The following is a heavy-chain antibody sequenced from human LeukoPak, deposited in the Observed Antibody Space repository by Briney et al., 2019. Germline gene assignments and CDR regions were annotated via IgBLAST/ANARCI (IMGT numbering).Heavy chain of an antibody. Sequence: SETLSLTCTVSGGSISSYYWSWIRQPPGKGLEWLGYIYYTGNSNYNPSLESRVTMSLDTSTNQFSLRLSSVTAADTAVYYCARRYTNSWFFDYWGQGALVTVSS. V-gene: IGHV4-59*08. CDR3: ARRYTNSWFFDY. CDR1: GGSISSYY. D-gene: IGHD2-2*02. J-gene: IGHJ4*02. CDR2: IYYTGNS.